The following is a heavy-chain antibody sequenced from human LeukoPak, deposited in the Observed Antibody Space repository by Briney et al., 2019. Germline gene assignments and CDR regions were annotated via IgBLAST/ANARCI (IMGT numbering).Heavy chain of an antibody. CDR1: GFTFSSYA. D-gene: IGHD1-20*01. CDR2: IRGSGAST. V-gene: IGHV3-23*01. Sequence: GGSLRLSCAASGFTFSSYAMSWVRQARGKGLEWVSAIRGSGASTYYADSVKGRFTISRDNSKNTLYLQMNSLRAEDTALYYCAKDPFNWNAPYWGQGTLVTVSS. J-gene: IGHJ4*02. CDR3: AKDPFNWNAPY.